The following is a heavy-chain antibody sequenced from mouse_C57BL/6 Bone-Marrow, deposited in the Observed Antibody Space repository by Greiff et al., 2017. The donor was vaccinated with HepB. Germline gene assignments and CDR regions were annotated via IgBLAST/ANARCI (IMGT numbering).Heavy chain of an antibody. CDR1: GFTFSSYG. D-gene: IGHD1-1*01. CDR3: ARFGVTTVVFDY. CDR2: ISSGGSYT. Sequence: EVMLVESGGDLVKPGGSLKLSCAASGFTFSSYGMSWVRQTPDKRLEWVATISSGGSYTYYPDSVKGRFTISRDNAKNTLYLQMSSLKSEDTAMYYCARFGVTTVVFDYWGQGTTLTVSS. V-gene: IGHV5-6*01. J-gene: IGHJ2*01.